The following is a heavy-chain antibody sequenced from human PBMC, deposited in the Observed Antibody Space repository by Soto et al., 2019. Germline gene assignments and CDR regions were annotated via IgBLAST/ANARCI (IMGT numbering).Heavy chain of an antibody. CDR1: GDSIRSGNHY. CDR3: ASGIDFYYAMDV. J-gene: IGHJ6*01. V-gene: IGHV4-30-4*01. CDR2: IYYSGST. Sequence: SETLSLTCTVSGDSIRSGNHYWSWIRQPPGKGLEWIGYIYYSGSTYYSPPLKSRVTISVDTSKNQFSLKLTSVTDADTAVYYCASGIDFYYAMDVWGQGTTVTVSS.